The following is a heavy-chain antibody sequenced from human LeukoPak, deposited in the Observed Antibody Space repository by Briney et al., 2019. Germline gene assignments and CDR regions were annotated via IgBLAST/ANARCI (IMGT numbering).Heavy chain of an antibody. J-gene: IGHJ4*02. CDR2: ISGSGGST. V-gene: IGHV3-23*01. D-gene: IGHD3-3*01. CDR1: GFTFSSYG. CDR3: AKKSLWSGPFDY. Sequence: PGGSLRLSCAASGFTFSSYGMSWVRQAPGKGLEWVSAISGSGGSTYYADSVKGRSTISRDNSKNTLYLQMNSLRAEDTAVYYCAKKSLWSGPFDYWGQGSLVTVFS.